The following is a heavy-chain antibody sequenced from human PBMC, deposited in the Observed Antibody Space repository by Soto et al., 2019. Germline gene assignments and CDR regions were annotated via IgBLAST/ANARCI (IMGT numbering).Heavy chain of an antibody. D-gene: IGHD3-22*01. CDR2: INPSGGST. J-gene: IGHJ3*02. CDR3: ARGGDYYDSSGLDAFDI. CDR1: GYTFTSYY. V-gene: IGHV1-46*03. Sequence: ASVKVSCKASGYTFTSYYMHWVRQAPGQGLEWMGIINPSGGSTSYAQKFQGRVTMTRDTSTSTVYMELSSLRSEDTAVYYCARGGDYYDSSGLDAFDIWGQGTMVTVS.